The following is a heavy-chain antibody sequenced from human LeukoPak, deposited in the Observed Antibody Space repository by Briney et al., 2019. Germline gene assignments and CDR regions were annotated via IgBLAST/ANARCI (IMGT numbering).Heavy chain of an antibody. J-gene: IGHJ3*02. Sequence: SETLSLTCTVSGGSISSYYWSWIRQPPGKGLGWIGYIYYSGSTNYNPSLKSRVAISVDTSKNQFSLKLSSVTAADTAVYYCARRRVGWIVDARGAFDIWGQGTMVTVSS. V-gene: IGHV4-59*08. D-gene: IGHD3-22*01. CDR2: IYYSGST. CDR1: GGSISSYY. CDR3: ARRRVGWIVDARGAFDI.